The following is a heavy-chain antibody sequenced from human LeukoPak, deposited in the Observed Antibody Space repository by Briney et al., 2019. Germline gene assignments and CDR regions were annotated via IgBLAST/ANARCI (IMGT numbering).Heavy chain of an antibody. CDR2: VSHSGHP. V-gene: IGHV4-38-2*02. CDR1: GYSINSGDC. Sequence: SETLSLTCSVSGYSINSGDCWGWIRQVPGKGLEWIASVSHSGHPYYNPSLKSRVTIFADTSNSQFSLQLSSVTAADTAVYYCARDGGSYYTPSPNSWFGPWGQGTLVTVSS. J-gene: IGHJ5*02. CDR3: ARDGGSYYTPSPNSWFGP. D-gene: IGHD2-2*02.